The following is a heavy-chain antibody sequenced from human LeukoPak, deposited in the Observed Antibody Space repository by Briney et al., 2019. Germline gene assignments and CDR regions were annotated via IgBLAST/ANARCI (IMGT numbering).Heavy chain of an antibody. J-gene: IGHJ6*02. CDR1: GFTFSDYC. V-gene: IGHV3-11*01. CDR2: ISSSGSTI. Sequence: GGSLRLSCAASGFTFSDYCMSWIRQAPGKGLEWVSYISSSGSTIYYADSVKGRFTISRDNAKNSLYLQMNSLRAEDTAVYYCARPAFGVVPYYYNGMDVWGQGTTVTVSS. D-gene: IGHD3-3*01. CDR3: ARPAFGVVPYYYNGMDV.